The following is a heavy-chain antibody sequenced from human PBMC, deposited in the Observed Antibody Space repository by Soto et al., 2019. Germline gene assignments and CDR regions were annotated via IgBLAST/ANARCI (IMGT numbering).Heavy chain of an antibody. D-gene: IGHD4-17*01. Sequence: GGSLRLSCAASGFTFSNAWMSWVRQAPGKGLEWVGRIKSKTDGGTTDYAAPVKGRFTISRDDSKNTLYLQMNSLKTEDTAVYYCTTEEEDYGDSSFDYWGQGTLVTVSS. CDR2: IKSKTDGGTT. V-gene: IGHV3-15*01. CDR3: TTEEEDYGDSSFDY. CDR1: GFTFSNAW. J-gene: IGHJ4*02.